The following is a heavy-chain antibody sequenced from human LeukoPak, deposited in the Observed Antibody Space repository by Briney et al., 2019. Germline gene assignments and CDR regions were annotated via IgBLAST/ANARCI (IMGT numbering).Heavy chain of an antibody. CDR2: ISGSGGST. V-gene: IGHV3-23*01. CDR3: AKELDSTGYFDY. Sequence: PGGSLRLSCADPGFTFNSYDMNWVRQAPGKGLEWVSGISGSGGSTYYADSVKGRFTISRDNSENTLYLQMNSLRAEDTAIYYCAKELDSTGYFDYLGQGTLVSVSS. J-gene: IGHJ4*02. CDR1: GFTFNSYD. D-gene: IGHD3-22*01.